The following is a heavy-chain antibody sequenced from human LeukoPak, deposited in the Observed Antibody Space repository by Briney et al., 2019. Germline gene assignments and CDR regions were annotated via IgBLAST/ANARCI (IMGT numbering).Heavy chain of an antibody. D-gene: IGHD2/OR15-2a*01. V-gene: IGHV4-34*01. Sequence: SETLSLTCGVYGGSFSDYYWSWIRQSPGKGLEWIGEINHSGSTNYNPSLKSRVTISVDTSKNQFSLKLSSVTAADTAVYYCTSGTLSYYYMDVWGKGTTVTISS. CDR3: TSGTLSYYYMDV. J-gene: IGHJ6*03. CDR1: GGSFSDYY. CDR2: INHSGST.